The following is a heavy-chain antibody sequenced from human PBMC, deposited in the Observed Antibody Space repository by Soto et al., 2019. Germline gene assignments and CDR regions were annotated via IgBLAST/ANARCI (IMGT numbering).Heavy chain of an antibody. CDR2: IFSNDDK. CDR1: GFSLSNPRMG. V-gene: IGHV2-26*01. Sequence: QVSLKESGPVLVKPTETLTLTGTVSGFSLSNPRMGVSWIRQPPGKALEWLAHIFSNDDKSYSTSLKSRITISKDTSKSQVVLTMTNMDPVDTATYYCARVYDSSGYEYWGQGTLVTVSS. J-gene: IGHJ4*02. CDR3: ARVYDSSGYEY. D-gene: IGHD3-22*01.